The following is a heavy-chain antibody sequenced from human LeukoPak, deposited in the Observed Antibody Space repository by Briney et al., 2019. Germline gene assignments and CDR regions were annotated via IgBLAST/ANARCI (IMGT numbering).Heavy chain of an antibody. V-gene: IGHV3-64D*09. CDR3: VKTTVNYYYDN. D-gene: IGHD4-11*01. J-gene: IGHJ4*02. Sequence: GGSLRLSCSASGFTFSSYAMHWVRQAPVKGLEYASAITDNGGATYYRDSVKGRFTISRDNSKNTLYLQMSSLTTDDTAVYYCVKTTVNYYYDNWGQGTLVTVSS. CDR1: GFTFSSYA. CDR2: ITDNGGAT.